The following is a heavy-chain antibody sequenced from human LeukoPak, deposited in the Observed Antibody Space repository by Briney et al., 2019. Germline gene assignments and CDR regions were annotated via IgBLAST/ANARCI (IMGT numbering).Heavy chain of an antibody. CDR1: GFTFSSYS. V-gene: IGHV3-21*04. CDR3: ARASSGGYYDILTDYYYYMDV. CDR2: ISSSSSYI. Sequence: GGSLRLSCAASGFTFSSYSMNWVRQAPGKGLEWVSSISSSSSYIYYADSVKGRFTISRDNAKNSLYLQMNSLRAEDTAVYYCARASSGGYYDILTDYYYYMDVWGKGTTVTVSS. D-gene: IGHD3-9*01. J-gene: IGHJ6*03.